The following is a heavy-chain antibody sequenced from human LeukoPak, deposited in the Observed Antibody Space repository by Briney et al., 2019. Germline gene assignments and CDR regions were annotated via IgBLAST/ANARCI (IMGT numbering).Heavy chain of an antibody. V-gene: IGHV4-34*01. CDR3: ARASSWRAFDI. J-gene: IGHJ3*02. Sequence: PSETLSLTCAVYGGSFSGYYWSWIRQPPGKGLEWIGEINHSGSTNYNPSLKSRVTMSVDTSKNQFSLKLSSVTAADTAVYYCARASSWRAFDIWGQGTMVTVSS. CDR2: INHSGST. CDR1: GGSFSGYY. D-gene: IGHD6-13*01.